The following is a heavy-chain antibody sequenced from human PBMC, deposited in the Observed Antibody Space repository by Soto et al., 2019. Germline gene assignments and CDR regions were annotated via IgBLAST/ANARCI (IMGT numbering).Heavy chain of an antibody. D-gene: IGHD3-16*02. CDR1: GGSFSDYY. V-gene: IGHV4-34*01. CDR2: INHSGST. Sequence: SQTLSLSWAVDGGSFSDYYWRRISKPPGKGLEWIGEINHSGSTNYNPSLKSRVTISVDTSKNQFSLKLSSVTAADTAVYYCARGITFGGVIVGSGYFDYWGQGTLVTVSS. J-gene: IGHJ4*02. CDR3: ARGITFGGVIVGSGYFDY.